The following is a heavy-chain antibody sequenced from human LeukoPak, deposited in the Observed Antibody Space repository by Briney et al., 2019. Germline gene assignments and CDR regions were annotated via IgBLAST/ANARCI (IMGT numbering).Heavy chain of an antibody. CDR2: TYYRSKWYN. V-gene: IGHV6-1*01. D-gene: IGHD2-21*01. Sequence: SQTLSLTCAISGDSVSSNSVTWNWIRQSPSRGLEWLGRTYYRSKWYNDYAVSVKSRITINPDTSKNQFSLQLNSVTPEDTAVYYCAREMWSVEWFDPWGQGTLVTVSS. J-gene: IGHJ5*02. CDR3: AREMWSVEWFDP. CDR1: GDSVSSNSVT.